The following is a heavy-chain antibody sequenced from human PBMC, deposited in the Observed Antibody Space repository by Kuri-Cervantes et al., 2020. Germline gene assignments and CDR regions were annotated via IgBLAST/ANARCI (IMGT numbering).Heavy chain of an antibody. CDR3: AHSGYSSSWYEIPFDY. J-gene: IGHJ4*02. CDR2: IYWNDDK. D-gene: IGHD6-13*01. CDR1: GYSLSTSGVG. V-gene: IGHV2-5*01. Sequence: SGPTLVKPTQTLTLTCTFSGYSLSTSGVGVGWIRQPPGKALEWLALIYWNDDKRYSPSLKSRLTITKDTSKNQVVLTMTNMDPVDTATYYCAHSGYSSSWYEIPFDYWGQGTLVTVSS.